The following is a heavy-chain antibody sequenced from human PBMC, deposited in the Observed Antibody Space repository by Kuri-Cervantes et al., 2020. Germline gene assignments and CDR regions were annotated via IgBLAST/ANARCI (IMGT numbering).Heavy chain of an antibody. CDR3: ARLYTIDGGPLFDY. CDR2: IYHSGST. J-gene: IGHJ4*02. V-gene: IGHV4-30-2*01. CDR1: GGSISSGGYS. Sequence: SQTLSLTCAVSGGSISSGGYSWSWIRQPPGKGLEWIGYIYHSGSTYYKSSLKSRVTISVDTSKNQFSLKLTSVTAADTAVYYCARLYTIDGGPLFDYWGQGTLVTVSS. D-gene: IGHD4-23*01.